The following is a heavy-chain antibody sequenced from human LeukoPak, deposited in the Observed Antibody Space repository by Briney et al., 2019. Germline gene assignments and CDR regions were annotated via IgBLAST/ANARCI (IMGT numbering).Heavy chain of an antibody. D-gene: IGHD1-26*01. Sequence: GRSLRLSCAASGFTFSSYAIHWVRQAPGKGLDWVAVISYDGSNRFYADSVKDRFTISRDISKNTVHLQMNSLTAGDTAVYYCARSNSGIYSHFDHWGQGTLVTVAS. CDR2: ISYDGSNR. CDR1: GFTFSSYA. CDR3: ARSNSGIYSHFDH. J-gene: IGHJ4*02. V-gene: IGHV3-30-3*01.